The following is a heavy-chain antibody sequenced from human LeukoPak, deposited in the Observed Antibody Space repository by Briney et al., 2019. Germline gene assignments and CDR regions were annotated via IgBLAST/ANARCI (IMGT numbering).Heavy chain of an antibody. J-gene: IGHJ4*02. CDR1: GFTFSSYS. V-gene: IGHV3-48*04. CDR2: ISDSGSTI. Sequence: GGSLRLSCAASGFTFSSYSMNWVRQAPGKGLEWVSYISDSGSTINYADSVKGRFTISRDNAKNSLYLQMNSLRVDDTAVYYCARGDDSGFYWGQGTLVTVSS. CDR3: ARGDDSGFY. D-gene: IGHD3-10*01.